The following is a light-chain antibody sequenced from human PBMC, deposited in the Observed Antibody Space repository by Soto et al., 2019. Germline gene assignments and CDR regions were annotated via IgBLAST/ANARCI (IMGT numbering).Light chain of an antibody. Sequence: DIQMPQSPSTLSASVGDRVTMTCRASQSISTWLAWYQQKPGKAPNLLFYKTSSLQTGVPTRFSGSGSGREFTLTISSLQPDDFATYYSQQYNIYWGVTFGGGTKVEIK. CDR3: QQYNIYWGVT. V-gene: IGKV1-5*03. CDR2: KTS. J-gene: IGKJ4*01. CDR1: QSISTW.